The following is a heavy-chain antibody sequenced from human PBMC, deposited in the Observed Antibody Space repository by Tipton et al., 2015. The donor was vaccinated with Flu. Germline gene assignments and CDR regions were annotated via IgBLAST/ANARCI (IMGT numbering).Heavy chain of an antibody. CDR1: GGSISSGSYY. D-gene: IGHD1-26*01. Sequence: TLSLTCSVSGGSISSGSYYWSWIRQPAGKGLEWIGRIYTSGSTNYNPSLKSRVTISVDTSKNQFSLKLSSVTAADTAVYYCARGILKSGSYLYYFDYWGQGTLVTVSS. CDR2: IYTSGST. J-gene: IGHJ4*02. V-gene: IGHV4-61*02. CDR3: ARGILKSGSYLYYFDY.